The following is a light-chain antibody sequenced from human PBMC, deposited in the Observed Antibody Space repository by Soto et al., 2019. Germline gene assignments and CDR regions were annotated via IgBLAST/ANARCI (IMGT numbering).Light chain of an antibody. CDR3: QQYNTLIT. Sequence: EIAMTQSPATLSVSPGQRATLSCRASQNVNSNLAWYQQKPGHAPSLLMYNVSTRATGFPARFSGSGSGTEFTITISSLKSEDSDIYYCQQYNTLITFGQGTKLEIK. CDR2: NVS. J-gene: IGKJ2*01. V-gene: IGKV3-15*01. CDR1: QNVNSN.